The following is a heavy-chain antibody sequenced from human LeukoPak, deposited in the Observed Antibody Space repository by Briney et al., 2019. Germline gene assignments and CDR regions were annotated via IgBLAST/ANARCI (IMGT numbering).Heavy chain of an antibody. Sequence: GGSLRLSCAASGFTFSDYYMSWIRQAPRKGLDWVSYISSSCSTIYYADSVRGRFTISGDNDKNSLYLQMNSLRAEDTAVYYCARSAAAGYYYYYMDVWGKGTTVTVSS. CDR2: ISSSCSTI. V-gene: IGHV3-11*04. D-gene: IGHD6-13*01. CDR1: GFTFSDYY. CDR3: ARSAAAGYYYYYMDV. J-gene: IGHJ6*03.